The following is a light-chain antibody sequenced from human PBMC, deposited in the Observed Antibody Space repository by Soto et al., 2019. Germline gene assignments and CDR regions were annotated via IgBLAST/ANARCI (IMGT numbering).Light chain of an antibody. CDR2: WNN. CDR3: AAWDDSLNVL. J-gene: IGLJ2*01. V-gene: IGLV1-47*01. Sequence: QSVLTQPPSASGTPGQRVTISCSGSSSNIGSHYVYWYQQLPGTAPKLLIYWNNQRPSGVPARFSGSKSGTSASLAISGLRSEDEADYYCAAWDDSLNVLFGGGTKLTLL. CDR1: SSNIGSHY.